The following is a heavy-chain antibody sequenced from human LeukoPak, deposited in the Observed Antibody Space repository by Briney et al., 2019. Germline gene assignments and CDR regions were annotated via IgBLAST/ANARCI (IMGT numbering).Heavy chain of an antibody. V-gene: IGHV3-21*01. J-gene: IGHJ6*04. D-gene: IGHD1-26*01. CDR1: GFTLSSYS. CDR2: ISSSSSYI. CDR3: ARDGILDV. Sequence: GGPLRLSCAASGFTLSSYSMNWARQARGKGREWVSSISSSSSYIYYADSVKGRFTISRDNAKNSLYRQMNSLRAEDTAVYYCARDGILDVWGKGTTVTVSS.